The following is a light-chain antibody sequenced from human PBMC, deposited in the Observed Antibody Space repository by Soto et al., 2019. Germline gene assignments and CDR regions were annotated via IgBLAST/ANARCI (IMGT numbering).Light chain of an antibody. CDR3: QQYATSPIT. Sequence: EIVLTQSPGTLSLSPGERATPSCRASQSFSRSFLAWYQQKPGQAPRLLLYGASSRATGIPDRFSGSGSGTDFTLSITSLEPEDFAVYFCQQYATSPITFGQGTRLEIK. J-gene: IGKJ5*01. V-gene: IGKV3-20*01. CDR2: GAS. CDR1: QSFSRSF.